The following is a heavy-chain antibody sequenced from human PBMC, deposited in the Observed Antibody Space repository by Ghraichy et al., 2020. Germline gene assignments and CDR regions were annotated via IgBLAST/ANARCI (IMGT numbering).Heavy chain of an antibody. Sequence: GGSLRLSCAASGFTFSSYEMNWVRQAPGKRLEWVSFISSSGSTIYYADSVQGRFTISRDNAKNSLYLQMNRLRAEDTAVYYCARGDWNSLKTFDYLGQGSLVTVSS. CDR1: GFTFSSYE. CDR2: ISSSGSTI. D-gene: IGHD1-7*01. V-gene: IGHV3-48*03. CDR3: ARGDWNSLKTFDY. J-gene: IGHJ4*02.